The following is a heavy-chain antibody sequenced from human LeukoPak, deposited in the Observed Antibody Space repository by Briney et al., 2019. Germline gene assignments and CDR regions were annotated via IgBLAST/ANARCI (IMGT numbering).Heavy chain of an antibody. D-gene: IGHD1-14*01. CDR1: GFTFSKYT. Sequence: GGSLRLSCVASGFTFSKYTMSWVRQAPGKGLEWVSGIYGGGSGSTFYAGSVKGRFTISRDNSKNTLYLQMNSLRDEDTAIYYCAKDFTPDGIWDIDYWGRGTLITVSS. J-gene: IGHJ4*02. V-gene: IGHV3-23*01. CDR2: IYGGGSGST. CDR3: AKDFTPDGIWDIDY.